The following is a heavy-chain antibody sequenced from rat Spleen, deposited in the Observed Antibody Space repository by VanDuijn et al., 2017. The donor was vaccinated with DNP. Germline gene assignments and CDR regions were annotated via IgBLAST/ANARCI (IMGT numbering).Heavy chain of an antibody. D-gene: IGHD1-7*01. Sequence: EVQLVESGGGLVQPGRSLKLSCAASGFTLSNYGMAWVRQAPKKGLEWVATISYDGSSTYYRDSVKGRFTISRDNAKSTLYLQMDSLRSEDTATYYCTTERLRVSAYWGQGVMVTVSS. CDR2: ISYDGSST. J-gene: IGHJ2*01. V-gene: IGHV5-29*01. CDR3: TTERLRVSAY. CDR1: GFTLSNYG.